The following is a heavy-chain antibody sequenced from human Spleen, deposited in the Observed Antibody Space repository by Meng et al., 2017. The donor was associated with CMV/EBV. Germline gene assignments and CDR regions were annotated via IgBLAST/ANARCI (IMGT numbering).Heavy chain of an antibody. D-gene: IGHD1-26*01. Sequence: LSCVASGFTCREYYMTWIRQAPGKGLEWISYISYDDNTVYYADSVKGRFTASRDNAKNSLYLQMNSLRADDTAMYYCARDPVGASIPWGQGTLVTVSS. V-gene: IGHV3-11*01. J-gene: IGHJ5*02. CDR3: ARDPVGASIP. CDR1: GFTCREYY. CDR2: ISYDDNTV.